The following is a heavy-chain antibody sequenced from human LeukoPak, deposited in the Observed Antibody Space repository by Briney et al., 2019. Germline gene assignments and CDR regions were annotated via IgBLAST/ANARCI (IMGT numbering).Heavy chain of an antibody. CDR2: IYSGGST. V-gene: IGHV3-66*01. Sequence: GGSLRLSCAASGFTVSSNYMSWVRQAPGKGLEWVSVIYSGGSTYYADSVKGRFTISRDNSKNTLYLQMNSLRAEDTAVYYCAKGRFGEFLPFDYWGQGTLVTVSS. CDR3: AKGRFGEFLPFDY. CDR1: GFTVSSNY. D-gene: IGHD3-10*01. J-gene: IGHJ4*02.